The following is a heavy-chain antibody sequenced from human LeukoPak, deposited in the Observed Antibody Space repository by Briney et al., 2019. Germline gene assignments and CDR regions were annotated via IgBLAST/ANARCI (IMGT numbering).Heavy chain of an antibody. CDR3: AREGGYCSSTSCYGNWFDP. CDR1: GGSISSGGYS. V-gene: IGHV4-30-2*01. J-gene: IGHJ5*02. Sequence: SETLSLTCAVSGGSISSGGYSWSWIRQPPGKGLEWIGYIYHSGSTYYNPSLKSRVTISADRSKNQFSLKLSSVTAADTAVYYCAREGGYCSSTSCYGNWFDPWGQGTLVTVSS. CDR2: IYHSGST. D-gene: IGHD2-2*01.